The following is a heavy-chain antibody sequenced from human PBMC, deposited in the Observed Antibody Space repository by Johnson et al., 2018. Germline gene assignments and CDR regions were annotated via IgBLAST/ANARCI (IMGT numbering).Heavy chain of an antibody. J-gene: IGHJ3*02. D-gene: IGHD2-15*01. Sequence: QVQLVQSGAEVKKPGSSXKVPCTASGGTFSSYTISWVRQAPGQGLDWMGRIIPILGIANYAQKFQGRGTITADKATSTAYMELSSLTSEDTAVYYCPRTGGYSSDGRTSYAFDIWGQGTMVTVSS. CDR2: IIPILGIA. V-gene: IGHV1-69*02. CDR3: PRTGGYSSDGRTSYAFDI. CDR1: GGTFSSYT.